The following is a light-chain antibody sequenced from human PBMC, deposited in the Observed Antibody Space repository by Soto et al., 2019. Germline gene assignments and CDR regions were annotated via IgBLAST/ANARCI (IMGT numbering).Light chain of an antibody. V-gene: IGKV3-20*01. J-gene: IGKJ3*01. CDR2: GAS. CDR1: QSVSSSY. Sequence: EIVLTQSPGTLSLSPGEKATLSCRASQSVSSSYLAWYQQKPSQAPRLLIYGASSRATGIPYRFSGSGFGTDFTLTISRLEPEDFAVYYCQQYGSSPLFTFGPGTKVDIK. CDR3: QQYGSSPLFT.